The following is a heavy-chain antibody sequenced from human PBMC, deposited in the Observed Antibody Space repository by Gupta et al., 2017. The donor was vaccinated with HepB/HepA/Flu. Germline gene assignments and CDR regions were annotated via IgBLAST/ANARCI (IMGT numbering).Heavy chain of an antibody. V-gene: IGHV3-43*01. CDR3: SKDITRLMSGWVEQ. CDR2: ISWDGIST. J-gene: IGHJ4*02. D-gene: IGHD1/OR15-1a*01. Sequence: EVQLVESGGVVVQPGGSLRLPCAASGFTFDDYTMHWIRQVPGKGLEWVSLISWDGISTYYADWVRGRFTTSIDNRTNHLYLQRKSLGGEDAAGYYCSKDITRLMSGWVEQWGLGTLVPGSS. CDR1: GFTFDDYT.